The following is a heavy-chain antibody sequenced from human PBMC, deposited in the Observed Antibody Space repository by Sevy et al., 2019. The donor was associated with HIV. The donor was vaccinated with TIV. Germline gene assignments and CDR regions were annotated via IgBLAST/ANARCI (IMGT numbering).Heavy chain of an antibody. CDR2: IKSKTDGGTT. V-gene: IGHV3-15*01. CDR1: GFSFSNAW. Sequence: GGFLRLSCAASGFSFSNAWMSWVRQAPGKGLEWVGRIKSKTDGGTTDSAAPVKGRFTISRDDSKNTLYLQMNSLKTXXXXXYYCTAVKMXYAIMGYAFDIWGQGTMVTVSS. J-gene: IGHJ3*02. D-gene: IGHD2-8*01. CDR3: TAVKMXYAIMGYAFDI.